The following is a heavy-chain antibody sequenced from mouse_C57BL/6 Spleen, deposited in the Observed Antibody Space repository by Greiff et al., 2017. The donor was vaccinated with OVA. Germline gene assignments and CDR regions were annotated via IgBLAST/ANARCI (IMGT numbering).Heavy chain of an antibody. V-gene: IGHV8-8*01. CDR2: IWWDDDK. D-gene: IGHD1-1*01. CDR3: ARIATTVVEREYYFDD. Sequence: QVTLKVSGPGILQPSQTLSLTCSFSGFSLSTFGMGVGWIRQPSGKGLEWLAHIWWDDDKYYNPALKSRLTISKDTSKNQVFLKIANVDTADTATYYCARIATTVVEREYYFDDWGQGTTLTVSS. J-gene: IGHJ2*01. CDR1: GFSLSTFGMG.